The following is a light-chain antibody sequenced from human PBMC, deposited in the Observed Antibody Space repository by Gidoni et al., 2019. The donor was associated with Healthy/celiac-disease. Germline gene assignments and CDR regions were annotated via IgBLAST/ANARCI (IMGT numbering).Light chain of an antibody. J-gene: IGKJ2*01. CDR2: DAS. CDR3: QQRSNWYT. Sequence: DMVWTQSPATLSLSPGERATLSCTASQSVSSYLAWYQQKPGQAPRLLIYDASTRATGIPDRFSGSGSGTDFTLTISSLEPVDFAVYYCQQRSNWYTFGQGTQLEIK. V-gene: IGKV3-11*01. CDR1: QSVSSY.